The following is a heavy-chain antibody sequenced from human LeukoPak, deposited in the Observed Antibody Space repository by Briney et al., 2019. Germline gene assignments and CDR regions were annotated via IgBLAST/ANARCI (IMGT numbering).Heavy chain of an antibody. Sequence: SETLSLTCTVSGGSISSGGYSWSWIRQHPGKGLEWIGYIYYSGSTYYNPSLKSRDTISVDTSKNQFSLKLSSVTAADTAVYYCARVYIAAPTVDYWGQGTLVTVSS. CDR3: ARVYIAAPTVDY. CDR1: GGSISSGGYS. CDR2: IYYSGST. D-gene: IGHD6-13*01. J-gene: IGHJ4*02. V-gene: IGHV4-31*03.